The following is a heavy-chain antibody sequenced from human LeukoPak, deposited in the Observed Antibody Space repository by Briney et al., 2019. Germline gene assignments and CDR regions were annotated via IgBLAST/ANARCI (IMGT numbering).Heavy chain of an antibody. CDR2: ISGSGGST. J-gene: IGHJ4*02. Sequence: GGSLRLSCAASGFTFSSYAMSWVRQAPGKGLEWVSAISGSGGSTYYADSVKGRFTISRDNSKNTLYLQMNSLRAEDTAVYYCAGYYDFWSGYGDDYWGQGTLVTVSS. D-gene: IGHD3-3*01. CDR1: GFTFSSYA. CDR3: AGYYDFWSGYGDDY. V-gene: IGHV3-23*01.